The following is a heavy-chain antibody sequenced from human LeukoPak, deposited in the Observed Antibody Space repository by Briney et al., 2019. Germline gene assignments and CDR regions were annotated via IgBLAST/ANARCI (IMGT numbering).Heavy chain of an antibody. D-gene: IGHD3-22*01. CDR1: GFTLSSYG. CDR3: AKGSGYYVTLPDY. CDR2: ISYDGSNK. V-gene: IGHV3-30*18. J-gene: IGHJ4*02. Sequence: GGSLRLSCAASGFTLSSYGMHWVRQAPGKGLEWVAVISYDGSNKYYADSVKGRFTISRDNSKNTLYLQMNSLRAEDTAVYYCAKGSGYYVTLPDYWGQGTLVTVSS.